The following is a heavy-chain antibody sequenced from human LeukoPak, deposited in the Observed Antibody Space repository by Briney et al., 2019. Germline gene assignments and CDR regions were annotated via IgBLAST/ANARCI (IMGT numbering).Heavy chain of an antibody. CDR1: GGSISSGDYY. D-gene: IGHD3-3*01. J-gene: IGHJ3*02. CDR3: ARVKADFWSGHHDAFDI. Sequence: SETLSLTCTVSGGSISSGDYYWSWIRQPPGKGLEWIGYIYYSGSTYYNPSLKSRVTISVDTSKNQFSLKLSSVTAADTAVYYCARVKADFWSGHHDAFDIWGQGTMVTVSS. CDR2: IYYSGST. V-gene: IGHV4-30-4*02.